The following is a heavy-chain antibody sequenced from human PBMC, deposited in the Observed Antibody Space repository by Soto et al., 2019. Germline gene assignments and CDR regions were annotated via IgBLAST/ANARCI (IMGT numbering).Heavy chain of an antibody. Sequence: SETLSLTCTVSGGSFKSGSYSWSWIRQPPGKGLEWIGYVYHTGRTSYNPSLKSRVSISMDTSKNQFPLNLDSVTAADTAVYFCARDFAYFDSWSQGTLVTVSS. J-gene: IGHJ4*02. CDR1: GGSFKSGSYS. V-gene: IGHV4-61*01. CDR2: VYHTGRT. CDR3: ARDFAYFDS. D-gene: IGHD3-3*01.